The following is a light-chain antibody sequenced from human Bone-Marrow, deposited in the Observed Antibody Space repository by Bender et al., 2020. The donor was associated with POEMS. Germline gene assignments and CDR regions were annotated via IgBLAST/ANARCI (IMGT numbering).Light chain of an antibody. CDR1: SSNIGTNS. Sequence: SVLTQPPSASGTPGQGVTISCSGSSSNIGTNSVHWYQQLPGAAPKLLIYRNNQRPSGVPDRVSGSKSGTSASLAISGLRSEDEADYYCAAWDDSLTGWVFGGGTKLTVL. CDR3: AAWDDSLTGWV. V-gene: IGLV1-47*01. J-gene: IGLJ3*02. CDR2: RNN.